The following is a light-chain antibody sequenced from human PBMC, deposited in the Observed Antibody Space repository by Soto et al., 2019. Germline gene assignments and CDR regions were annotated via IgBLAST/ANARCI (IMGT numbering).Light chain of an antibody. Sequence: DIQMTQYTSSLSAAVGARVSITCQASQYIRTSLSWFQQKPGRAPKLLIYGASDLETGVPSRFRGSGSGTDFTFTISSLQPEDIATYYCQHSHNPPPFTFGPGTRVDVK. V-gene: IGKV1-33*01. CDR2: GAS. J-gene: IGKJ3*01. CDR3: QHSHNPPPFT. CDR1: QYIRTS.